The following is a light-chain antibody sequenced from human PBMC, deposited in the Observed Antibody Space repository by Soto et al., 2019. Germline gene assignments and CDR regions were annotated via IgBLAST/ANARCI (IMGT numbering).Light chain of an antibody. CDR1: QSISSY. J-gene: IGKJ2*01. Sequence: DIRMTQSPSSLCASVGDRVTITCRASQSISSYLNWYQQKPGKAPKLLIYAASSLQSGVPSRFSGSGSGTDFTLTISSLQPEDFATYYCQQSYSIPYTFGQGTKLEIK. V-gene: IGKV1-39*01. CDR2: AAS. CDR3: QQSYSIPYT.